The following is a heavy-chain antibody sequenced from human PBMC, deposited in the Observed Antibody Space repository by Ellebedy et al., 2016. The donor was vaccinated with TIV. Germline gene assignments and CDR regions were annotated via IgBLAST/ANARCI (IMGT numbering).Heavy chain of an antibody. CDR3: ARVLTDYGSGSYWGGMDV. CDR2: INPNSGGT. CDR1: GYTFTGYY. Sequence: AASVKVSCKASGYTFTGYYMNWVRQAPGQGLEWMGWINPNSGGTNYSQRFQGRVTMTRATSIRTVYMELSRLRFDDTAIYYCARVLTDYGSGSYWGGMDVWGQGTTVTVSS. D-gene: IGHD3-10*01. J-gene: IGHJ6*02. V-gene: IGHV1-2*02.